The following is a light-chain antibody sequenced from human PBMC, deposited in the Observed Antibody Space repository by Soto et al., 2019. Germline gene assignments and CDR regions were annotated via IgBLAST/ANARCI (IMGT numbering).Light chain of an antibody. V-gene: IGKV3-15*01. CDR1: QSIKSN. CDR2: GAS. CDR3: QQFNKWPPLA. Sequence: EIVMTQSPATLSVSPGERATLSCRASQSIKSNLAWYQQKPGQAPRLLIYGASIRATGIPDRFSGSGSGTEFAHTITSLQSEDFGVYYCQQFNKWPPLAFGGGTKVEI. J-gene: IGKJ4*01.